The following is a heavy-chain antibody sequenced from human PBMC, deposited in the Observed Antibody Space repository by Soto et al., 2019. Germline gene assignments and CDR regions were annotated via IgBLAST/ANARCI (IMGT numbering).Heavy chain of an antibody. J-gene: IGHJ4*02. CDR1: GYTFTNYD. D-gene: IGHD2-2*01. V-gene: IGHV1-8*01. Sequence: GASVKVSCKASGYTFTNYDINWVRHATGQGLEWMGWMNPNSGNTGYAQKFQGRVTMTRDTSINTAYMELSSLRAEDTAVYYCAKDPPLYCSSTSCQTPPFDYWGQGTLVTVSS. CDR2: MNPNSGNT. CDR3: AKDPPLYCSSTSCQTPPFDY.